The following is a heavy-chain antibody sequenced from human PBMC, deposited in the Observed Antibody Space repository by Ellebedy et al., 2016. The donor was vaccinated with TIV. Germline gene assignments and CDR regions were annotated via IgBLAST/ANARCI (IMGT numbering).Heavy chain of an antibody. V-gene: IGHV3-7*04. Sequence: GESLKISCAASGFTFSDYYMSWIRQAPGKGLEWVANIKQDGSEKYYVDSVKGRFTISRDNAKNSLYLQMNSLRAEDTAVYYCARYDPWYFDLWGRGTLVTVSS. CDR2: IKQDGSEK. CDR1: GFTFSDYY. CDR3: ARYDPWYFDL. J-gene: IGHJ2*01. D-gene: IGHD3-16*01.